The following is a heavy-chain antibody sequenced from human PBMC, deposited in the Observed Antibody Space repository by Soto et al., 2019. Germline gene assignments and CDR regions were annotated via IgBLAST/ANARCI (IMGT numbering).Heavy chain of an antibody. CDR3: ARLSQRDPTYYDFWSGYYTADPYYYYMDV. V-gene: IGHV4-39*01. D-gene: IGHD3-3*01. J-gene: IGHJ6*03. CDR2: IYYSGST. CDR1: GGSISSSSYY. Sequence: SETLSLTCTVSGGSISSSSYYWGWIRQPPGKGLEWIGSIYYSGSTYYNPSLKSRVTISVDTSKNQFSLKLSSVTAADTAVYYCARLSQRDPTYYDFWSGYYTADPYYYYMDVWGKGTTVTVSS.